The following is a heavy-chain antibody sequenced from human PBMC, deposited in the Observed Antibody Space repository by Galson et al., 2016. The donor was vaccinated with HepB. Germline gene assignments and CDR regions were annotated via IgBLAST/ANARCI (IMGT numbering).Heavy chain of an antibody. CDR1: GYTFSGHF. CDR2: INPNTGGT. V-gene: IGHV1-2*02. Sequence: SCKASGYTFSGHFLHWVRQAPGQGLEWMGWINPNTGGTDFAQKFQGRVTMTRDTSINTAYMELSRLTSDDTAIFYCALHWGSGWFFDLWGRGTLVTVS. J-gene: IGHJ2*01. D-gene: IGHD7-27*01. CDR3: ALHWGSGWFFDL.